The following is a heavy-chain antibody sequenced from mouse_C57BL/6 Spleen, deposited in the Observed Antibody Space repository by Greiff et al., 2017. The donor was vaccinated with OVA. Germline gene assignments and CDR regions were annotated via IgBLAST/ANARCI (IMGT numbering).Heavy chain of an antibody. CDR1: GYTFTSYW. Sequence: QVHVKQPGAELVRPGTSVKLSCKASGYTFTSYWMHWVKQRPGQGLEWIGVIDPSDSYTNYNQKFKGKATLTVDTSSSTAYMQLSSLTSEDSAVYYCARRRDAMDYWGQGTSVTVSS. CDR2: IDPSDSYT. V-gene: IGHV1-59*01. CDR3: ARRRDAMDY. J-gene: IGHJ4*01.